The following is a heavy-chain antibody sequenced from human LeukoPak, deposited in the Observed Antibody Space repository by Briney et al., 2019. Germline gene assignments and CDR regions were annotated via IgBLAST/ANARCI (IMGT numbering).Heavy chain of an antibody. CDR1: RFTFSSYE. CDR3: VRGGSNGLFDY. V-gene: IGHV3-48*03. D-gene: IGHD1-1*01. Sequence: GGSLRLSCAASRFTFSSYEMNWVRQAPGKGLEWVSYISRSGDTKKYGDSVKGRFSISRDNAKNSLYLQMNSLRAEDTAVYYCVRGGSNGLFDYWGQGTLVTVSS. CDR2: ISRSGDTK. J-gene: IGHJ4*02.